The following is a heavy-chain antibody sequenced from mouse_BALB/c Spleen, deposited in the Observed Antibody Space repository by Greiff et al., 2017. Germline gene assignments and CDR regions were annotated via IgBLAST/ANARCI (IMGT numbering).Heavy chain of an antibody. V-gene: IGHV14-3*02. J-gene: IGHJ4*01. CDR1: GFNIKDTY. CDR2: IDPANGNT. CDR3: APPVNYGSSPWYYAMDY. Sequence: EVKLVESGAELVKPGASVKLSCTASGFNIKDTYMHWVKQRPEQGLEWIGRIDPANGNTKYDPKFQGKATITADTSSNTAYLQLSSLTSEDTAVYYCAPPVNYGSSPWYYAMDYWGQGTSVTVSS. D-gene: IGHD1-1*01.